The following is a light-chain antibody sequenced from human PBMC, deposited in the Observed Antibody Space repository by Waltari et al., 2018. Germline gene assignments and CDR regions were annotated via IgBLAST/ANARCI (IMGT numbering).Light chain of an antibody. CDR1: QSISKY. CDR2: HAS. V-gene: IGKV3-20*01. Sequence: IVLTQYPGTLSLSPGERATLSCRASQSISKYLAWYQQKPGQAPRLLIYHASNRAAGIPDRFSGSGSGTDFSLTISRLEPEDFAVYYCQHYESLPVTFGQGTKVEIK. CDR3: QHYESLPVT. J-gene: IGKJ1*01.